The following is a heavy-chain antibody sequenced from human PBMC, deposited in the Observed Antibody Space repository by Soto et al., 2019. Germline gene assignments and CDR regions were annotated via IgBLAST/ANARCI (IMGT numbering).Heavy chain of an antibody. CDR2: SIPVFGTT. J-gene: IGHJ4*02. Sequence: QEQLVQSGPEVKKPGSSVKVSCKDSGGLFSSFAISWVRQAPGQGLEWLGGSIPVFGTTNYAEKFQGRVTITADESTNTAYMELSGLRSGDTAIYYCARGGGPYVWFNEFWGQGTLVTVSS. V-gene: IGHV1-69*01. CDR1: GGLFSSFA. D-gene: IGHD3-16*01. CDR3: ARGGGPYVWFNEF.